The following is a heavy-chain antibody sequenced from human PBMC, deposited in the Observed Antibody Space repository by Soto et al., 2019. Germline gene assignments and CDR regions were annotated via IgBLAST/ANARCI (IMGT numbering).Heavy chain of an antibody. Sequence: QVQLVESGGGVVQPGRSLRLSCAASGFTFSSYGMHWVRQAPGKGLEWVAVISYDGSNKYYADSVKRRFTISRDNSKNTLYLQMNSLRAEDTAVYYCAKDRAAGTPWYYYYGMDVWGQGTTVTVSS. J-gene: IGHJ6*02. CDR2: ISYDGSNK. CDR1: GFTFSSYG. D-gene: IGHD6-13*01. CDR3: AKDRAAGTPWYYYYGMDV. V-gene: IGHV3-30*18.